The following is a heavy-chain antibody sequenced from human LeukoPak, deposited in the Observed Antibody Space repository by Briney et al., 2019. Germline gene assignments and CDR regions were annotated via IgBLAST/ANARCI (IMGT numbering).Heavy chain of an antibody. Sequence: GGSLRLSCAVSGFNFRSYGMHWVRQAPGKGLVWVSRIYSDGSGTTYAESVKGRFTISRDNAKNTLFLQMNSLTAEDTAVYYCATDRGHAFDIWGQGTMVTVS. CDR3: ATDRGHAFDI. V-gene: IGHV3-74*01. J-gene: IGHJ3*02. D-gene: IGHD3-10*01. CDR2: IYSDGSGT. CDR1: GFNFRSYG.